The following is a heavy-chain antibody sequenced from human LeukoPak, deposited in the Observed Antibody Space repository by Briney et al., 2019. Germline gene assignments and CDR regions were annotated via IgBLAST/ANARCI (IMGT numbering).Heavy chain of an antibody. D-gene: IGHD2-2*01. CDR2: IIPIFGTA. Sequence: GASVKVSCKASGGTFSSYAISWVRQAPGQGLEWMGGIIPIFGTANYAQKFQGRVTMTRDTSISTAYMELSRLRSDDTAVYYCARVGQTWDIVVVPAATNWFDPWGQGTLVTVSS. CDR3: ARVGQTWDIVVVPAATNWFDP. J-gene: IGHJ5*02. V-gene: IGHV1-69*05. CDR1: GGTFSSYA.